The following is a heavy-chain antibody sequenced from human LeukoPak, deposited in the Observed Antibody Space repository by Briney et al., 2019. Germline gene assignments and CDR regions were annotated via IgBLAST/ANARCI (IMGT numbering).Heavy chain of an antibody. D-gene: IGHD5-18*01. Sequence: GGCLRLSCAASGFTVSSNYMSWVRQAPGKGLEWVSVIYSGGSTYYADSVKGRFTISRHNSKNTLYLQMNSLRAEDTAVYYCARVPPYSYGYYYYGMDVWGQGTTVTVSS. CDR2: IYSGGST. V-gene: IGHV3-53*04. J-gene: IGHJ6*02. CDR3: ARVPPYSYGYYYYGMDV. CDR1: GFTVSSNY.